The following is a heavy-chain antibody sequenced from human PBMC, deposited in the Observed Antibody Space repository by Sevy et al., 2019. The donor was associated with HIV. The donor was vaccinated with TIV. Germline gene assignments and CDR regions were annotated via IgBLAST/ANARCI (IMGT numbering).Heavy chain of an antibody. CDR3: ARDLGEQWLVGWFDP. D-gene: IGHD6-19*01. CDR2: INPNSGGT. J-gene: IGHJ5*02. Sequence: ASVKVSCKASGYTFTGYYMHWVRQAPGQGLEWMGWINPNSGGTNYTQKFQGRVTMTRDTSISTAYMELSRLRSDDTAVYYCARDLGEQWLVGWFDPWGQGTLVTVSS. V-gene: IGHV1-2*02. CDR1: GYTFTGYY.